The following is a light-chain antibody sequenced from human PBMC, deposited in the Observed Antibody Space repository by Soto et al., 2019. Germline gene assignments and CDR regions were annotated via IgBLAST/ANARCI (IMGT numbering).Light chain of an antibody. Sequence: DIQMTQSPSSVSASVGDRVTITCRARQANGSWLARYQQKPGKAPKLLIYAAASLESGVASRFSGSGSGTDFSLTISSLQPEDFANYYCHQANSFPWTFGQGTKVELK. CDR3: HQANSFPWT. J-gene: IGKJ1*01. CDR2: AAA. V-gene: IGKV1-12*01. CDR1: QANGSW.